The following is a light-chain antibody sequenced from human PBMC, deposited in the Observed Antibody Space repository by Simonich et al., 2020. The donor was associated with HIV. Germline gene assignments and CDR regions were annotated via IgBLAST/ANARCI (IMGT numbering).Light chain of an antibody. CDR1: SSDVGGSNY. CDR3: SSYTSSSNVV. CDR2: DVS. V-gene: IGLV2-14*01. J-gene: IGLJ2*01. Sequence: QSALTQPASVSGSPGPSITISCPGTSSDVGGSNYVSWYQQHPGKAPKLTIYDVSKRPSGFSNRFSGSKSGNTASLTISGLQAEDEADYYCSSYTSSSNVVFGGGTKLTVL.